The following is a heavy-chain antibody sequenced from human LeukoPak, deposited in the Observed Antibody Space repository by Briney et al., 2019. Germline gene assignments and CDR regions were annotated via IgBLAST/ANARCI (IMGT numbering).Heavy chain of an antibody. CDR2: INHSGST. D-gene: IGHD3-3*01. V-gene: IGHV4-34*01. J-gene: IGHJ5*02. CDR1: GGSFSGYY. CDR3: ARARSHYDFWSGYKARSWFDP. Sequence: PSETLSLTCAVYGGSFSGYYWSWIRQPPGKGLEWIGEINHSGSTNYNPSLKSRVTISVDTSKNQFSLKLSSVTAADTAVYYCARARSHYDFWSGYKARSWFDPWGQGTLVTVSS.